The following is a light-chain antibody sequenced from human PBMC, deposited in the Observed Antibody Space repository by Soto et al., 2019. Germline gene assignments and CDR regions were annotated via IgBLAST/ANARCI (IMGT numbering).Light chain of an antibody. CDR3: CSYAGSYTWV. V-gene: IGLV2-14*01. CDR2: EVS. CDR1: SSDVGGYKY. J-gene: IGLJ3*02. Sequence: QSALTQPASVSGSPGQSITISCTGTSSDVGGYKYVSWYQQHPDKAPKLIIFEVSNRPSGISSRFSGSKSGNTASLTISGLQAEDEADYYCCSYAGSYTWVFGGGTKVTVL.